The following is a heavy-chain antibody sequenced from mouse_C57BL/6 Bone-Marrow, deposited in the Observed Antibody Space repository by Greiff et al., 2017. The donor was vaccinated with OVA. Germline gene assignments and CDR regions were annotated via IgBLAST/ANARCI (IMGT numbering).Heavy chain of an antibody. D-gene: IGHD1-1*01. V-gene: IGHV2-9*01. J-gene: IGHJ1*03. CDR2: LWGGGST. CDR3: AKRYYGSSWYFDV. Sequence: QVQLKESGPGLVAPSQSLSIPCTVSGFSLTSSGVDWVRQPPGKGLEWLGVLWGGGSTNYNSALMSRLSISKDNSKSQVFLKMNSRQTDDTAMYYCAKRYYGSSWYFDVWGTGTTVTVSS. CDR1: GFSLTSSG.